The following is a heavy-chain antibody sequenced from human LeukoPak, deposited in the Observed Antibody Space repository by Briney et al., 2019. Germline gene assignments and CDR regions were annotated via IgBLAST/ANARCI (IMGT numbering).Heavy chain of an antibody. Sequence: ASVKVSCKASGYTFTSYYMHWVRQAPGQGLEWMGIINPSDGSTSYAQKFQGRVTMTRDTSTSTVYMELSSLRSEDTAVYYCAREKSLDCSGGSCETALFDYWGQGTLVTVSS. D-gene: IGHD2-15*01. J-gene: IGHJ4*02. CDR3: AREKSLDCSGGSCETALFDY. V-gene: IGHV1-46*01. CDR1: GYTFTSYY. CDR2: INPSDGST.